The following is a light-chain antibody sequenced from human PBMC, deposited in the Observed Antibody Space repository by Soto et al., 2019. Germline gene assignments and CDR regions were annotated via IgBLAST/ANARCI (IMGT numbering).Light chain of an antibody. CDR2: EVS. CDR1: SSDVGNYKY. CDR3: ASWDDSLNGPV. Sequence: QSVLTQPASVSGSPGQSITISCTGTSSDVGNYKYVSWYQQHPGKAPKLMIYEVSNRPSGVSNRFSGSKSGNTASLTISGLQSEDEADYYCASWDDSLNGPVFGTGTKVTVL. J-gene: IGLJ1*01. V-gene: IGLV2-14*01.